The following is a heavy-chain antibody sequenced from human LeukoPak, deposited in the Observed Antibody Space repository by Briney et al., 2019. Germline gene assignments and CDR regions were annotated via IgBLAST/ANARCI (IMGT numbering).Heavy chain of an antibody. CDR1: GFTFSSYS. V-gene: IGHV3-21*01. D-gene: IGHD3-10*01. CDR2: ISSSSSYI. Sequence: PGGSLRLSCAASGFTFSSYSMNWVRQAPGKGLEWVSSISSSSSYIYYADSVKGRFTISRDNAKNSLYLQMNSLRAEDTAVYYCARDGWFGARGNFDHWGQGTLVTVSP. J-gene: IGHJ4*02. CDR3: ARDGWFGARGNFDH.